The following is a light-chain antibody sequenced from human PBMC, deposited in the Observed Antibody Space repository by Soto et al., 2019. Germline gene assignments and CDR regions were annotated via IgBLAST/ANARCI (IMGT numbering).Light chain of an antibody. CDR3: CSYVGSTTSFV. CDR1: SSDFGSYNL. Sequence: QSVLTQPASVSGSPGQSITISCTGTSSDFGSYNLVSWYQQHPAKAPKLLIYEGTYRPSGVSYRFSGSKSGNTASLTISGLQAGDEADYYCCSYVGSTTSFVFGHGTKVTVL. CDR2: EGT. J-gene: IGLJ1*01. V-gene: IGLV2-23*01.